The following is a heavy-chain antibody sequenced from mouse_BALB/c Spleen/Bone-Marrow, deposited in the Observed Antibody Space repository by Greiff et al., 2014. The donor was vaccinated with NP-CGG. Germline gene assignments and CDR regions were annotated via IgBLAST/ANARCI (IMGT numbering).Heavy chain of an antibody. CDR1: GFNIKDTY. CDR3: ASYRYGWYFDV. J-gene: IGHJ1*01. D-gene: IGHD2-14*01. CDR2: IDPAIFT. V-gene: IGHV14-3*02. Sequence: LVESGAELVKPGASVKLSCTASGFNIKDTYLHWVKQRPEQGLDWIGRIDPAIFTKYDPKFQGKATITADTPSNTAYLLLSSLTSEDTAVYYCASYRYGWYFDVWGAGTTVTVSS.